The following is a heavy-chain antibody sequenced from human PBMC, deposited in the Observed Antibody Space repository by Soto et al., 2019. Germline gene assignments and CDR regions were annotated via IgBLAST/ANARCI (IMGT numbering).Heavy chain of an antibody. D-gene: IGHD3-10*01. J-gene: IGHJ4*02. V-gene: IGHV4-34*01. CDR3: ARNRPYYGSGSPFDY. Sequence: QVQLQQWGAGLLKPSETLSLTCAVYGGSFSGYYWSWIRQPPGKGLEWIGEINHSGSTNYNPSLKSRVTISVDTSKNQFSLKLSSVTAADTAVYYCARNRPYYGSGSPFDYWGQGTLVTVSS. CDR2: INHSGST. CDR1: GGSFSGYY.